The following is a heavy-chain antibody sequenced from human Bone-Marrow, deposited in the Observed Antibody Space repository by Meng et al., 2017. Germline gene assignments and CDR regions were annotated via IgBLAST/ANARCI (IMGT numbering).Heavy chain of an antibody. CDR1: GGTFSSYA. CDR2: IIPIFGTA. Sequence: VQLAQIGAEVTKPGLAGTISAKASGGTFSSYAISWVRQAPGQGLEWMGGIIPIFGTANYAQKFQGRVTITADKSTSTAYMELSSLRSEDTAVYYCAREGAYGSGYTPWGQGTLVTVSS. D-gene: IGHD3-22*01. CDR3: AREGAYGSGYTP. J-gene: IGHJ5*02. V-gene: IGHV1-69*06.